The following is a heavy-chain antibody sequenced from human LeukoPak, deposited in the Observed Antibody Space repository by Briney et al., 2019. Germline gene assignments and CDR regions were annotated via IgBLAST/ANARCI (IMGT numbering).Heavy chain of an antibody. CDR1: GFPFSSYA. CDR3: ARSLDY. J-gene: IGHJ4*02. V-gene: IGHV3-23*01. Sequence: PGGSLRLSCAASGFPFSSYAMNWVRQAPGKGLEWVSVIAGSDGFTQYADSVKGRFTISRDNSKNTVYLQMNRLRVEDTALYYCARSLDYWGQGTLVTVSS. CDR2: IAGSDGFT.